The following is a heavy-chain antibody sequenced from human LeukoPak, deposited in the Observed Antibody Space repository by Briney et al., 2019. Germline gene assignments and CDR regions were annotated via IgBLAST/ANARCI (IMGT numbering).Heavy chain of an antibody. CDR3: ARRGNTAMAPYYYYYMDV. CDR1: GFTFSSYE. V-gene: IGHV3-48*03. Sequence: GGSLRLSHAASGFTFSSYEMNWVRQAPGNGLEWVSYISSIGSTKYYADSVKGRFTISRDNAKNSVYLQMNSLRAEDTAVYYCARRGNTAMAPYYYYYMDVWGKGTTVTVSS. J-gene: IGHJ6*03. CDR2: ISSIGSTK. D-gene: IGHD5-18*01.